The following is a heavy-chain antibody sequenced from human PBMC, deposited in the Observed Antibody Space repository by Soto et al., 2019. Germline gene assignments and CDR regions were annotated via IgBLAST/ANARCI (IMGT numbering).Heavy chain of an antibody. Sequence: QVQLQQSGRGLVKPSQTLSLTCAISGDSVSTNSATWDWIRKSPSRGLEWLGRTYYRSKWYNDYAVSVKGRITINPDTSNNQLSLQLNSVTPDDTAVYYCARLRGNSWLDSWGQGTLVTVSS. CDR3: ARLRGNSWLDS. J-gene: IGHJ5*01. CDR1: GDSVSTNSAT. V-gene: IGHV6-1*01. CDR2: TYYRSKWYN.